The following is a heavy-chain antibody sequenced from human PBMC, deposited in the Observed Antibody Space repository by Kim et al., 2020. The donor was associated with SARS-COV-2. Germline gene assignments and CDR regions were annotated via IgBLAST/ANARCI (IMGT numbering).Heavy chain of an antibody. CDR3: AKDRSHYGDPEAGFDY. CDR1: GFTFSSYG. D-gene: IGHD4-17*01. J-gene: IGHJ4*01. V-gene: IGHV3-30*18. Sequence: GGSLRLSCAASGFTFSSYGMHWVRQAPGKGLEWVAVISYDGSNKYYADSVKGRFTISRDNSKNTLYLQMNSLRAEDTAVYYCAKDRSHYGDPEAGFDYWG. CDR2: ISYDGSNK.